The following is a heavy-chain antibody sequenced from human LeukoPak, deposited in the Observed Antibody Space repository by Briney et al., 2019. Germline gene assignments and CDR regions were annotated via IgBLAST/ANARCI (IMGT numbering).Heavy chain of an antibody. CDR2: SSAYNGNT. CDR1: VYSFTSYG. CDR3: ESPLLRRHRSYGVAFDI. D-gene: IGHD1-26*01. J-gene: IGHJ3*02. V-gene: IGHV1-18*01. Sequence: ASVKVSCTASVYSFTSYGISWGRHAPGQGLEWMGWSSAYNGNTNYAQKLPDRGTITTDTSTSTAYMELRSLRSEDTAVYYGESPLLRRHRSYGVAFDIWGQGTMVTVSS.